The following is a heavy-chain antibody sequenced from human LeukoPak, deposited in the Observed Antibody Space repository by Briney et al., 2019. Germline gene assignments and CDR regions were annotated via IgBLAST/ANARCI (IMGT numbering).Heavy chain of an antibody. CDR1: GFTFSSYG. J-gene: IGHJ4*02. D-gene: IGHD1-1*01. V-gene: IGHV3-33*01. CDR3: ARTYNIRYFDN. Sequence: PGRSLRLSCAASGFTFSSYGMHWVRQAPGKGLEWVAVIWSDGSNEYYADSVKGRFTISRDNSKNTLYLQISSLRAVDTAVYYCARTYNIRYFDNWGQGTLVTVSS. CDR2: IWSDGSNE.